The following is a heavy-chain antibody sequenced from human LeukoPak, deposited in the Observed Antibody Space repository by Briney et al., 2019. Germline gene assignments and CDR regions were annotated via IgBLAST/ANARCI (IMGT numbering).Heavy chain of an antibody. J-gene: IGHJ6*03. V-gene: IGHV3-21*04. D-gene: IGHD2-21*01. Sequence: GGSLRLSCAASGFTFSSYSMNWVRQAPGKGLEWVSSISSSSSYIYYADSVKGRFTISRDNAKNSLYLQMNSLRAEDTAVYYCARSYRSYYYYYMDVWGQGTLVTVSS. CDR1: GFTFSSYS. CDR3: ARSYRSYYYYYMDV. CDR2: ISSSSSYI.